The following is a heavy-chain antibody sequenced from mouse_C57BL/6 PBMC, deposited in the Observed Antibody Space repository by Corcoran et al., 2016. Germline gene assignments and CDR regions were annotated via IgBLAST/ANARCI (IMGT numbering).Heavy chain of an antibody. D-gene: IGHD2-1*01. CDR3: ARIDYGSPVYYFDY. V-gene: IGHV1-80*01. CDR2: IYPGDGDT. CDR1: GYAFSSYW. Sequence: QVQLQQSGAELVKPGASVKISCKASGYAFSSYWMNWVKQRPGKGLEWIGQIYPGDGDTNYNGKFKGKATLTADKSSSTAYMQLSSLTSEDSAVYFCARIDYGSPVYYFDYWGQGTTLTVSS. J-gene: IGHJ2*01.